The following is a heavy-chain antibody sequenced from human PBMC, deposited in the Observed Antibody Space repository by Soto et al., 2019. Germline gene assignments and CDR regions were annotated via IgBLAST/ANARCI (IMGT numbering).Heavy chain of an antibody. CDR3: ARGVRLAKDIVVVPAAKTDLDY. CDR2: IWYDGSNK. CDR1: GFTFSSYG. Sequence: GGSLRLSCAASGFTFSSYGMHWVRQAPGKGLEWVAVIWYDGSNKYYADSVKGRFTISRDNSKNTLYLQMNSLRAEDTAVYYCARGVRLAKDIVVVPAAKTDLDYWGQGTLVTVSS. J-gene: IGHJ4*02. V-gene: IGHV3-33*01. D-gene: IGHD2-2*01.